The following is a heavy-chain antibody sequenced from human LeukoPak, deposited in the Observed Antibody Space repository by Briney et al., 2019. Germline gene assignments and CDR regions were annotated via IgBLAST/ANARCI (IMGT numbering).Heavy chain of an antibody. D-gene: IGHD6-6*01. V-gene: IGHV3-23*01. Sequence: PSGTLSLTCTVSGDSINSLDLWSWVRQPPGKGLEWVSAISGSGGSTYYADSVKGRFTISRDNSKNTLYLQMNSLRAEDTAVYYCAKAPHSGPRIAARLWKGGYYFDYWGQGTLVTVSS. J-gene: IGHJ4*02. CDR3: AKAPHSGPRIAARLWKGGYYFDY. CDR1: GDSINSLD. CDR2: ISGSGGST.